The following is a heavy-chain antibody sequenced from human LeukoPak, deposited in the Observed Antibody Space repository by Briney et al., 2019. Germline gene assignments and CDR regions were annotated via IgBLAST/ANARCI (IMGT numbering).Heavy chain of an antibody. J-gene: IGHJ4*02. CDR1: GFTFDDYA. V-gene: IGHV3-9*01. CDR3: AKDMGGSPYYSDY. Sequence: GRSLRLSCAASGFTFDDYAMHWVRQAPGKGLEWVSGISWNSGSIGYADSVKGRFTISRDNAKNSLYLQMNSLRAEDTALYYCAKDMGGSPYYSDYWGQGTLVTVSS. CDR2: ISWNSGSI. D-gene: IGHD1-26*01.